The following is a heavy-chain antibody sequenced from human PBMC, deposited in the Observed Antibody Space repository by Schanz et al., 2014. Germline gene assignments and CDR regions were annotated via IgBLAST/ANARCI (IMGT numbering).Heavy chain of an antibody. CDR3: ARIGGSVFDY. V-gene: IGHV3-33*01. J-gene: IGHJ4*02. Sequence: QVQLVESGGGVVQPGRSLRLSCAASGFTFSSYGMHWVRQAPGKGLEWVAVIWYDGSNKYYADSVKGRFTISRDNSKNTLYLQMNRLRAEDAAVYYCARIGGSVFDYWAQGTLVTVSS. CDR2: IWYDGSNK. CDR1: GFTFSSYG. D-gene: IGHD3-10*01.